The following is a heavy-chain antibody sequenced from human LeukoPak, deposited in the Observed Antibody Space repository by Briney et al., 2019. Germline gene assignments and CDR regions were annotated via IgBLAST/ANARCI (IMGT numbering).Heavy chain of an antibody. CDR1: GYTFTSYG. V-gene: IGHV1-18*01. CDR3: ARDVNYYDGSGYYAYYFDY. D-gene: IGHD3-22*01. Sequence: GASVKVSCKASGYTFTSYGISWVRQAPGQGLEWMGWISAYNGNTNYAQKLQGRVTMTTDTSTSTAYMELRSLRSDDTAVYYCARDVNYYDGSGYYAYYFDYWGQGTLVTVSS. J-gene: IGHJ4*02. CDR2: ISAYNGNT.